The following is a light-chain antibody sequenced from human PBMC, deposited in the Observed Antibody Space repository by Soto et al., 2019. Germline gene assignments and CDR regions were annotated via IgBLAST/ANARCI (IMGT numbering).Light chain of an antibody. J-gene: IGKJ2*01. Sequence: EIVLTQSPGTLSLSPGGRGTLSCRASQSVSSSYLAWYQQKPGQAPRLLIYGASSRATGIPDRFSGSGSGTHFTLTISRLEPEDFALYYCQQYGTAPRTFGQGTKLEIK. CDR1: QSVSSSY. CDR3: QQYGTAPRT. V-gene: IGKV3-20*01. CDR2: GAS.